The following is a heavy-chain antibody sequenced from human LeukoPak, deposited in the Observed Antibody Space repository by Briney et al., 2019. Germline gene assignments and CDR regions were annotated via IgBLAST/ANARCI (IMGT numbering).Heavy chain of an antibody. CDR1: GFTFSSYW. V-gene: IGHV3-74*01. Sequence: GGSLRLSCAASGFTFSSYWVHWVRQAPGKGLVWVSRINSDGSNTNYADSVEGRFTISRDNAKNTLYLQMNSLRAEDTAVYYCARTGLSTGNYYYGMDVWGQGTTVTVSS. D-gene: IGHD1-14*01. CDR2: INSDGSNT. J-gene: IGHJ6*02. CDR3: ARTGLSTGNYYYGMDV.